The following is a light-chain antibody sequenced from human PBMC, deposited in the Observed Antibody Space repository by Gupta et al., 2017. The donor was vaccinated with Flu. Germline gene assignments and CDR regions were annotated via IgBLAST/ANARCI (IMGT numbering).Light chain of an antibody. CDR3: KQRKHCPWT. V-gene: IGKV2-30*01. CDR2: EGS. Sequence: TLGKPASNCCSSSHGRGYSDGNNYLYWFQQTPRQPPRRLIYEGSNRDYGVPDSFGGSGWGTDFTLKISRVEAEDVGFYCCKQRKHCPWTFGQGTTVEIK. CDR1: HGRGYSDGNNY. J-gene: IGKJ1*01.